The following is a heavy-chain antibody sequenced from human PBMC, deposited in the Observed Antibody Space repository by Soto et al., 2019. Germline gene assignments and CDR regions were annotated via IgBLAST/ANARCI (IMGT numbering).Heavy chain of an antibody. J-gene: IGHJ5*01. CDR3: ARRRRQDASAIQAVIDP. CDR1: GFTFSNFA. D-gene: IGHD3-10*01. CDR2: ISSTNDYT. V-gene: IGHV3-21*04. Sequence: PGGSLRLSCAASGFTFSNFAMTWVRQAPGKGLEWVSTISSTNDYTYYADSVKGRFTISRDNARNTLFLQMNNLRADDTAMYYCARRRRQDASAIQAVIDPWGLGTLVTVSS.